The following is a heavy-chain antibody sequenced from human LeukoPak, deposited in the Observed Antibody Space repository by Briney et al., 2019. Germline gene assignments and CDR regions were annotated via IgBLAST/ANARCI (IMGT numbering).Heavy chain of an antibody. V-gene: IGHV3-74*01. CDR1: GFTFDDYA. J-gene: IGHJ6*02. Sequence: GGSLRLSCAASGFTFDDYAMHWVRQAPGKGLVWVSRINSDGSSTNYADSVKGRFTISRDNAKNTLYLQMNSLRAEDTAVYYCAREKIPDYYYYYGMDVWGQGTTVTVSS. CDR2: INSDGSST. CDR3: AREKIPDYYYYYGMDV.